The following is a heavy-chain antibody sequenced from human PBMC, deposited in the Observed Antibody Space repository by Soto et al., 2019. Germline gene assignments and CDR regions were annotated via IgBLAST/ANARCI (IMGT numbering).Heavy chain of an antibody. CDR3: ARVFSDSSSFFDP. Sequence: PSETLSLTSTVSGGSINSGNYYWSLIRQHPGKGLEWIGYIYYSGSTSYNPSLKSRVTISVDTSKNHFSLKLSSVTAADTAVYYCARVFSDSSSFFDPWGQGTLVTVSS. CDR2: IYYSGST. V-gene: IGHV4-31*03. CDR1: GGSINSGNYY. D-gene: IGHD6-13*01. J-gene: IGHJ5*02.